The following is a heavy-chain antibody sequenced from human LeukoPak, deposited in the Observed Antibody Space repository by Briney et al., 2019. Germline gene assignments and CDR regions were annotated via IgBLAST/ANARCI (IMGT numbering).Heavy chain of an antibody. V-gene: IGHV4-39*01. CDR1: GGSISSSTYY. J-gene: IGHJ3*01. D-gene: IGHD4-17*01. Sequence: SETLSLTCTVSGGSISSSTYYWGGIRQPPGKGLEWIGSIYYSGSTYNNPSLKSRVTIFVDTSKNQFSLKLSSVTATDTAVYYCARTYGDYDDAFDVWGQGTMVTVSS. CDR2: IYYSGST. CDR3: ARTYGDYDDAFDV.